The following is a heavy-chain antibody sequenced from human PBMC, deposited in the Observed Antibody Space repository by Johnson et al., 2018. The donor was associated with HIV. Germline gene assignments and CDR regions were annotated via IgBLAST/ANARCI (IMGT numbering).Heavy chain of an antibody. D-gene: IGHD3-3*01. Sequence: QVQLVESGGGVVQPGRSLRLSCAASGFTFSSYAMHWVRQAPGKGLEWVAFISYDGSNKYYADSVKGRFTISRDTSKNTLYLQMKSLRAEDTAMYYCARGPILEWLSGDGFDMWGQGTMVTVYS. CDR3: ARGPILEWLSGDGFDM. V-gene: IGHV3-30*04. J-gene: IGHJ3*02. CDR1: GFTFSSYA. CDR2: ISYDGSNK.